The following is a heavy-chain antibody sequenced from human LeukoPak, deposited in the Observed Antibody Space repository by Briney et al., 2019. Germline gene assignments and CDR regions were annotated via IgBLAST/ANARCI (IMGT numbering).Heavy chain of an antibody. J-gene: IGHJ4*02. D-gene: IGHD3-16*01. V-gene: IGHV4-59*08. CDR3: ARTDDYVWGSFRPSATHFDD. CDR1: GGSISSYY. CDR2: THYNGAT. Sequence: SETLSLTCTVSGGSISSYYWSWLRQPPGKGLEYIGYTHYNGATTYNPSLKSRVTISVDTSKNQFSLNLNSVPPADTAVYYCARTDDYVWGSFRPSATHFDDWGQGTLVTVSS.